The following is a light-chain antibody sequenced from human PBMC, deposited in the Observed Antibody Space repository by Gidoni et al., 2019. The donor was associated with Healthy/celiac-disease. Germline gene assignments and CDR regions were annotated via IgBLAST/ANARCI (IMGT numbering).Light chain of an antibody. Sequence: EIVLTQSPGTLYLSPGERATLSCRASQSVSSSYLAWYQQKPGQAPRLLIYGASSRATGIPDRFSGSGSGTDFTLTISRLEPEDFAVYYCQQYGSSPEFXQXTKVEIK. V-gene: IGKV3-20*01. J-gene: IGKJ1*01. CDR3: QQYGSSPE. CDR1: QSVSSSY. CDR2: GAS.